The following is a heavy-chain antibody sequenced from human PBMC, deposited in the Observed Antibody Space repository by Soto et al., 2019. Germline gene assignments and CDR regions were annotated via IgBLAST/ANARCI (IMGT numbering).Heavy chain of an antibody. Sequence: GGSLRLSCAASGFTFSSYAMNWVRQAPGKGPEWISVISNSGHSAYYADSVKGRFTISRDNSKNTLYLQIKSLRAEDTAAYYCAKGGPTFLNWFGPWGQGTLVTVSS. CDR3: AKGGPTFLNWFGP. D-gene: IGHD5-12*01. J-gene: IGHJ5*02. CDR1: GFTFSSYA. CDR2: ISNSGHSA. V-gene: IGHV3-23*01.